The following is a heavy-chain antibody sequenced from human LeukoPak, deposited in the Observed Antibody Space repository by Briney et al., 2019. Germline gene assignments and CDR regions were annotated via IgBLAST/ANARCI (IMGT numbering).Heavy chain of an antibody. D-gene: IGHD2-8*02. CDR2: IIPFFGTP. J-gene: IGHJ4*02. Sequence: SVKVSCKASGYTFTSYGISWVRQAPGQGLEWMGAIIPFFGTPNYAQKFQGRVTINTDESTRTAYMELSSLRSEDTAVYYCARSTTLVATGDYWGQGTLVTVSS. CDR3: ARSTTLVATGDY. CDR1: GYTFTSYG. V-gene: IGHV1-69*05.